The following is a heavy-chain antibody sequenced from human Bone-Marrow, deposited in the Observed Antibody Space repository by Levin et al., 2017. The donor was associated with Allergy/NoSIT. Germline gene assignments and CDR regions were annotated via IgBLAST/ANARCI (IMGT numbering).Heavy chain of an antibody. CDR2: IYYHEYT. CDR1: GGSVSSGNYF. Sequence: SQTLSLPCNVSGGSVSSGNYFWTWIRQSPGKGLEWIGYIYYHEYTYSNPSLKSRLTISEDTSKNQFSLKLASVTAADTAVYYCARGYGAGSYYYYGLDVWGQGTTVTVSS. J-gene: IGHJ6*02. V-gene: IGHV4-30-4*01. CDR3: ARGYGAGSYYYYGLDV. D-gene: IGHD3-10*01.